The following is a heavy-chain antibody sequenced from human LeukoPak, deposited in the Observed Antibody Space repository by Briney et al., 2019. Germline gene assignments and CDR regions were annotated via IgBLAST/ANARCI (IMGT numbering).Heavy chain of an antibody. D-gene: IGHD3-9*01. CDR2: ISSTGGTA. J-gene: IGHJ3*02. Sequence: GGSLRLSCAASGFTFSSFGMSWVRQAPGKGLEWVSAISSTGGTAYYADSVKGRFTISRDNSKNTLYLQMNSLRAEDTAVYYCARFGYDILTGLRGAFDIWGQGTMVAVSS. V-gene: IGHV3-23*01. CDR3: ARFGYDILTGLRGAFDI. CDR1: GFTFSSFG.